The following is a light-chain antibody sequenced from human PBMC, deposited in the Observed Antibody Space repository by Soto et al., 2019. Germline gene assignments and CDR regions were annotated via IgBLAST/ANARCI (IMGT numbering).Light chain of an antibody. Sequence: DIQLTQSPSFLSASVGDRVTITCRASQGIYTYLAWYQQNPWKAPKLLIYGASTLHSGVPSRFSGSRSGTDCTLTINSLQPEDFATYYCQQLESYPYTFGQGTKLEIK. CDR3: QQLESYPYT. CDR1: QGIYTY. V-gene: IGKV1-9*01. J-gene: IGKJ2*01. CDR2: GAS.